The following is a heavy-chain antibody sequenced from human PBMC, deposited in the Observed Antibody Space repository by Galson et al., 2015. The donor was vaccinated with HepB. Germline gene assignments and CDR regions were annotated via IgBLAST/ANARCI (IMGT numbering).Heavy chain of an antibody. J-gene: IGHJ4*02. CDR1: GYTLTELP. D-gene: IGHD6-19*01. CDR3: ATGRIAVAGTSDY. CDR2: FDPEDGET. Sequence: SVKVSCKVSGYTLTELPMHWVRQAPGKGLEWMGGFDPEDGETIYAQKFQGRVTMTEDTSTDTAYMELSSLRSEDTAVYYCATGRIAVAGTSDYWGQGTLVTVSS. V-gene: IGHV1-24*01.